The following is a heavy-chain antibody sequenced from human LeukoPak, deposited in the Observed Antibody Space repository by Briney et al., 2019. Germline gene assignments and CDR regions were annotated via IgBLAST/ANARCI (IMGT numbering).Heavy chain of an antibody. V-gene: IGHV1-69*13. D-gene: IGHD1-26*01. Sequence: ASVNVSCTASGGTFSIYSISWVRQAPGQGLEWMGGIIPIFDTADYAQKFQGRVTITADESTSTAYMELSSLRSGDTAVFYCARISLGAIWGYYYGMDVWGQGTTVTVSS. CDR2: IIPIFDTA. CDR1: GGTFSIYS. J-gene: IGHJ6*02. CDR3: ARISLGAIWGYYYGMDV.